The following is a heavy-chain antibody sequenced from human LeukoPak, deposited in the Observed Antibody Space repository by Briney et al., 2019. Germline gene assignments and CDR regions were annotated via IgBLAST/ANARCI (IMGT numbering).Heavy chain of an antibody. CDR1: GGTFSSYA. CDR2: IIPIFGTA. CDR3: ARAAYSSLWVYFDN. Sequence: SVKVSCKASGGTFSSYAISWVRQAPGQGLEWMGGIIPIFGTANYAQKFQGRVTMTRDTSTSTVYMELSSLRSEDTAVYYCARAAYSSLWVYFDNWGQGTLVTVSS. D-gene: IGHD6-19*01. V-gene: IGHV1-69*05. J-gene: IGHJ4*02.